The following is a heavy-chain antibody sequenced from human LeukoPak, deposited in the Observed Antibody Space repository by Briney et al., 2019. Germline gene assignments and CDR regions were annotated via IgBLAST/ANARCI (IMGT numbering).Heavy chain of an antibody. CDR2: ISSSSSYI. J-gene: IGHJ4*02. CDR1: GFTFSSYS. Sequence: GGSLRLSCAASGFTFSSYSMNWVRQAPGKGLEWVSSISSSSSYIFYADSVKGRFTISRDTAKNPLYLQMNSLRAEDTAVYYCARFAYCGGDCYSARNFDYWGQGTLVTVSS. V-gene: IGHV3-21*01. CDR3: ARFAYCGGDCYSARNFDY. D-gene: IGHD2-21*02.